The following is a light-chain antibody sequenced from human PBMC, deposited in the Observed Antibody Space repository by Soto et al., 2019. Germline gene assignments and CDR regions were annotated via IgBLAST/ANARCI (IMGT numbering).Light chain of an antibody. CDR3: SSYTRSSTVV. CDR2: DVS. J-gene: IGLJ2*01. V-gene: IGLV2-14*01. Sequence: QSALTQPASVSGSPGQSITIPCTGTSSDVGGYNYVSWYQQHPGKAPKLMIYDVSNRPSGVSNRFSGSKSGNTASLTISGRQAEDEADYYCSSYTRSSTVVFGGGTKLTVL. CDR1: SSDVGGYNY.